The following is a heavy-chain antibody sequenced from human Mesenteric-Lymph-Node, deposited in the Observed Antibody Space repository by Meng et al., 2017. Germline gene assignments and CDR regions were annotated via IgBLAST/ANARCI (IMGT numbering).Heavy chain of an antibody. CDR2: SRNKANSYTT. CDR3: AREYCSGGSCPSPNYYYGMDV. Sequence: GESLKISCAPSGFTFTDYNMDWVRQAPGKGLEWVGRSRNKANSYTTEYAAPVKGRFTISRDDSENSLYLQMNSLKTEDTAVYYCAREYCSGGSCPSPNYYYGMDVWGQGTTVTVSS. V-gene: IGHV3-72*01. D-gene: IGHD2-15*01. CDR1: GFTFTDYN. J-gene: IGHJ6*02.